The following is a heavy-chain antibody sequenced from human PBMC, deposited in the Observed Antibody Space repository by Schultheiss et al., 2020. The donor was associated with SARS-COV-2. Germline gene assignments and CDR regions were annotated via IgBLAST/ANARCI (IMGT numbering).Heavy chain of an antibody. CDR3: ARWGGTTVDYYYYGMDV. Sequence: GGSVRLSCAASGFTFSSYDMHWVRQATGKGLEWVSAIGTAGDTYYPGSVKGRFTISRENAKNSLYLQMNSLRAGDTAVYYCARWGGTTVDYYYYGMDVWGQGTTVTVSS. CDR2: IGTAGDT. V-gene: IGHV3-13*01. J-gene: IGHJ6*02. D-gene: IGHD1-1*01. CDR1: GFTFSSYD.